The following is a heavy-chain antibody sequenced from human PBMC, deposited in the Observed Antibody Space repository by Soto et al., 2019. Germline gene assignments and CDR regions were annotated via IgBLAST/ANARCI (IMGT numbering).Heavy chain of an antibody. D-gene: IGHD3-9*01. CDR3: ARARHDILTVYYPSYYYYYGMDV. CDR2: IIPIFGTA. CDR1: GGTFSSYA. J-gene: IGHJ6*02. Sequence: QVQLVQSGAEVKKPGSSVKVSCKASGGTFSSYAISWVRQAPGQGLEWMGGIIPIFGTANYAQKFQGRVRITADESTSTAYMELSSLRSEDTAVYYCARARHDILTVYYPSYYYYYGMDVWGQGTTVTVSS. V-gene: IGHV1-69*01.